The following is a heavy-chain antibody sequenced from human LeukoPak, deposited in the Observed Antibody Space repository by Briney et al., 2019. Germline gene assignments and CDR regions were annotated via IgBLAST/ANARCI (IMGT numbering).Heavy chain of an antibody. V-gene: IGHV1-2*02. CDR2: INPNSGGT. D-gene: IGHD3-22*01. CDR3: ARGGRGWLSPYYFDY. CDR1: GYTFTGYY. J-gene: IGHJ4*02. Sequence: ASVKVSCKASGYTFTGYYMHWVRQAPGQGLEWMGWINPNSGGTNYAKKFQGRVTMTRDTSISTAYMELSRLRSDDTAVYYCARGGRGWLSPYYFDYWGQGTLVTVSS.